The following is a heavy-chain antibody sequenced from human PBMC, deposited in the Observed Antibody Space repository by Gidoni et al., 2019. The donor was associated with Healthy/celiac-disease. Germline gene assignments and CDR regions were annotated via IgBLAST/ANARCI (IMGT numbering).Heavy chain of an antibody. V-gene: IGHV3-30*03. CDR2: ISYDGSNK. D-gene: IGHD6-13*01. CDR1: GFTFSSYG. CDR3: ARERLSSWYGDY. Sequence: QVQLVESGGGVVQPGRSLRLSCAASGFTFSSYGMHWVRQAPGTGLEWVAVISYDGSNKYYADSVKGRFTISRDNSKNTLYLQMNSLRAEDTAVYYCARERLSSWYGDYWGQGTLVTVSS. J-gene: IGHJ4*02.